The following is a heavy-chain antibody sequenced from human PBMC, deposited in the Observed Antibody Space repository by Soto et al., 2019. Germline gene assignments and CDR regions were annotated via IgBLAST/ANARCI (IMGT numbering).Heavy chain of an antibody. V-gene: IGHV4-39*01. Sequence: SETLSLTCTVSGGSISSSSYYWGWIRQPPVKGLEWIGSIYYSGSTYYNPSLKSRVTISVDTSKNQFSLKLSSVTAADTAVYYCARYTGDWYYYYGMDVWGQGTTVT. CDR1: GGSISSSSYY. D-gene: IGHD7-27*01. J-gene: IGHJ6*02. CDR2: IYYSGST. CDR3: ARYTGDWYYYYGMDV.